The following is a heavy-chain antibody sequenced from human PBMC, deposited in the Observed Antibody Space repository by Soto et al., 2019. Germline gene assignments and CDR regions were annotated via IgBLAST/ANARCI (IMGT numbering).Heavy chain of an antibody. V-gene: IGHV3-23*01. CDR2: MSGSGGST. J-gene: IGHJ4*02. D-gene: IGHD6-13*01. Sequence: PGVSLRLSCAASGFNFRSYAMSWVRQAPGKGLEWVSAMSGSGGSTYFADSVYGRFNISSDNSKNMMYLQMNSLRAEDKAVYHCAKDRKYSSSLYHYWGQGTLVTVSS. CDR3: AKDRKYSSSLYHY. CDR1: GFNFRSYA.